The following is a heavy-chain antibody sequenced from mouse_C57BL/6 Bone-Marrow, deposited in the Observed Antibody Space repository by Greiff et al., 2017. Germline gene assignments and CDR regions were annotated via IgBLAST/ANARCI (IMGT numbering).Heavy chain of an antibody. J-gene: IGHJ1*03. Sequence: VQLQQSGAELARPGASVKMSCKASGYTFTSYTMHWVKQRPGQGLEWIGYINPSSGYTKYNQKFKDKATLTADKSSSTAYMQLSILSSEDSAVYSCARFWYFDVWGTGTTVTVSS. V-gene: IGHV1-4*01. CDR1: GYTFTSYT. CDR2: INPSSGYT. CDR3: ARFWYFDV.